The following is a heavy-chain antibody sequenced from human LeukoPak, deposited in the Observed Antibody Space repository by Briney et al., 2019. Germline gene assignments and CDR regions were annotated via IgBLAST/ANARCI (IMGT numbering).Heavy chain of an antibody. CDR1: GASFTGYY. Sequence: SETLSLTCAVYGASFTGYYWSWVRQPPGKGLEWIGEINHSGGNNYNPSLKSRVTISLDTSNNQFSLKLSSVTAADTAVYYCARLLPLQGGDVWGQGTTVTVSS. CDR2: INHSGGN. V-gene: IGHV4-34*01. J-gene: IGHJ6*02. D-gene: IGHD2-15*01. CDR3: ARLLPLQGGDV.